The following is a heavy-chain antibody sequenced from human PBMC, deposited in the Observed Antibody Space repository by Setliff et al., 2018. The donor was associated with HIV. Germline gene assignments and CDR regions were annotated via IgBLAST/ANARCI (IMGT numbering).Heavy chain of an antibody. D-gene: IGHD6-13*01. Sequence: SLTCNVSGGSIISGSYYWSWIRQPAGKGLEWIGRIYTSGGVTYNPSLESRVTISVDTSKNQFPLKLTSVTAADTAVYYCARWRHSSTWYMGFDPWGRGILVTVSS. J-gene: IGHJ5*02. CDR2: IYTSGGV. CDR1: GGSIISGSYY. CDR3: ARWRHSSTWYMGFDP. V-gene: IGHV4-61*02.